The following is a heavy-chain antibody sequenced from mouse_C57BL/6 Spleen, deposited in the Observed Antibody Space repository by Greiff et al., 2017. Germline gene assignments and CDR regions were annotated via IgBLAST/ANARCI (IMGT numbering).Heavy chain of an antibody. J-gene: IGHJ4*01. CDR3: ASERDDGYLYAMDY. Sequence: EVQLQQSGPVLVKPGASVTMSCKASGYTFTDYYMNWVKQSHGKSLEWIGVINPYNGGTSYNQKFKGKATLTVDKSSSTAYMELNSLTSEDSAVYYCASERDDGYLYAMDYWGQVTSVTVSS. CDR2: INPYNGGT. CDR1: GYTFTDYY. D-gene: IGHD2-3*01. V-gene: IGHV1-19*01.